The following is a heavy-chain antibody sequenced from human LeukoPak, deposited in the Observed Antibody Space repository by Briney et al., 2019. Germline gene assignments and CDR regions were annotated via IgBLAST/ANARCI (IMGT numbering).Heavy chain of an antibody. CDR1: GFIFHSYE. V-gene: IGHV3-48*03. J-gene: IGHJ6*02. CDR3: AKVQGSTAFCYYGMDG. Sequence: GGSLRLSCAASGFIFHSYEMNWVRQAPGKGLEWVSYISSSGGTIYYADSVKGRFTISRDNAKNSLYLQMNSLRAEDTAVYYCAKVQGSTAFCYYGMDGWGQGTTVTVSS. D-gene: IGHD2-21*02. CDR2: ISSSGGTI.